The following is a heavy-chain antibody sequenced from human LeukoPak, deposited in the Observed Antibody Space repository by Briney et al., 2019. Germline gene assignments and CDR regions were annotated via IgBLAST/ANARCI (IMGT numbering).Heavy chain of an antibody. D-gene: IGHD1/OR15-1a*01. J-gene: IGHJ6*02. CDR1: GFTFDDYA. Sequence: PGGSLRLSCAASGFTFDDYAMHWVRQAPGKGLEWVSGISWNSGSIGYADSVKGRFTIPRDNAKNSLYLQMNSLRAEDTAVYYCARDSLISETTDYYGMDVWGQGTTVTVSS. V-gene: IGHV3-9*01. CDR2: ISWNSGSI. CDR3: ARDSLISETTDYYGMDV.